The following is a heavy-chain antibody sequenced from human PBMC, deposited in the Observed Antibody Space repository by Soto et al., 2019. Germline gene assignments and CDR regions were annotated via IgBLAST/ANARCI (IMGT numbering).Heavy chain of an antibody. Sequence: QVQLVESGGGVVQPGRSLRLSCAASGFTFSSYAMHRVRQAPGKGLEWVAVISYDGSNKYYADSVKGRFTISRDNSKNTLYLQMNSLRAEDTAVYYCARDRITMVRGVIVYWGQGTLVTVSS. CDR3: ARDRITMVRGVIVY. V-gene: IGHV3-30-3*01. J-gene: IGHJ4*02. CDR2: ISYDGSNK. CDR1: GFTFSSYA. D-gene: IGHD3-10*01.